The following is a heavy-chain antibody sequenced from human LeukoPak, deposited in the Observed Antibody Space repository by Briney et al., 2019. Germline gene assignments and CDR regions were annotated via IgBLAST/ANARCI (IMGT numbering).Heavy chain of an antibody. V-gene: IGHV1-8*01. Sequence: GASVKVSCKASGYTFTSYDINWVRQATGRGLEWMGWMNPNSGNTGYAQKFQGRVTMTRNTSISTAYMELSSLRSEDTAVYYCARGCRSGGSCYRVDYWGQGTLVTVSS. D-gene: IGHD2-15*01. J-gene: IGHJ4*02. CDR1: GYTFTSYD. CDR3: ARGCRSGGSCYRVDY. CDR2: MNPNSGNT.